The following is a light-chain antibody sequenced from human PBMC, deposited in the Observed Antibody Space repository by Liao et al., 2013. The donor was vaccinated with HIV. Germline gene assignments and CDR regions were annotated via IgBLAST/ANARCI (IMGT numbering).Light chain of an antibody. CDR2: YDS. J-gene: IGLJ3*02. Sequence: SYELTQPPSVSVAPGQTARITCGGNNIGSKSVHWYQQKPGQAPVLVIYYDSDRPSGIPERFSGSSSGTTVTLTISGAQVEDEADYYCYSAADNSWVFGGGTKLTVL. CDR1: NIGSKS. V-gene: IGLV3-21*01. CDR3: YSAADNSWV.